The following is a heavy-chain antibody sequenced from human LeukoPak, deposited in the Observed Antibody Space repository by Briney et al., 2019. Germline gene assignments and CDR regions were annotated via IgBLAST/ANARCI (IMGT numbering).Heavy chain of an antibody. Sequence: PGGSLRLSCVASGFTFSSFGMTWVRQTPGNGLEWVSSISGGGDNTYYADSVKGRFTISRDNSKNTLYLQMNSLRAEDTAVYYCARVGDSGYSYGFFDYWGQGTLVTVSS. CDR3: ARVGDSGYSYGFFDY. CDR2: ISGGGDNT. D-gene: IGHD5-18*01. J-gene: IGHJ4*02. CDR1: GFTFSSFG. V-gene: IGHV3-23*01.